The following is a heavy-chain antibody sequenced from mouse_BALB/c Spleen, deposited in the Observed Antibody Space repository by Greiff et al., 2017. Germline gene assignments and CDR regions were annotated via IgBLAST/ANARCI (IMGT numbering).Heavy chain of an antibody. Sequence: QGQLQQPGAELVKPGASVKLSCKASGYTFTSYYMYWVKQRPGQGLEWIGGINPSNGGTNFNEKFKSKATLTVDKSSSTAYMQLSSLTSEDSAVYYCTRGYPYYAMDYWGQGTSVTVSS. D-gene: IGHD2-14*01. V-gene: IGHV1S81*02. CDR3: TRGYPYYAMDY. CDR1: GYTFTSYY. J-gene: IGHJ4*01. CDR2: INPSNGGT.